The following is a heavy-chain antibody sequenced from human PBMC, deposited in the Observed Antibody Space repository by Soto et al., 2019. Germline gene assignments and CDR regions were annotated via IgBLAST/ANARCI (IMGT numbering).Heavy chain of an antibody. CDR1: GGTFSSYA. Sequence: QVQLVQSGAEVKKPGSSVKVSCKASGGTFSSYAISWVRQAPGQGLEWMGGIIPIFGTANYAQKFQGRVTITADKSTGTAYMELSSLRSEDTAVYYCARDRSSGWYWNWYFDLWGRGTLVTVSS. CDR3: ARDRSSGWYWNWYFDL. V-gene: IGHV1-69*06. J-gene: IGHJ2*01. CDR2: IIPIFGTA. D-gene: IGHD6-19*01.